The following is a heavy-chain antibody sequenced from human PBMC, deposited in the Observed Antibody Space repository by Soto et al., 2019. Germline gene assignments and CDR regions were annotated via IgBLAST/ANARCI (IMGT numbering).Heavy chain of an antibody. CDR2: IWYDGSNK. V-gene: IGHV3-33*01. Sequence: GGSLRLSCAASGFTFSSYGMHWVRQAPGKGLEWVAVIWYDGSNKYYADSVKGRFTISRDNSKNTLYLQMNSLRAEDTAVYYCARDHSSSWYSYYGMDVWGQGTTVTVSS. CDR3: ARDHSSSWYSYYGMDV. J-gene: IGHJ6*02. CDR1: GFTFSSYG. D-gene: IGHD6-13*01.